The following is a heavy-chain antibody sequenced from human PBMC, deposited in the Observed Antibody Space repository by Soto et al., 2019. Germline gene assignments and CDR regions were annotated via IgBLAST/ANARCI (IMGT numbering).Heavy chain of an antibody. J-gene: IGHJ2*01. V-gene: IGHV3-9*01. D-gene: IGHD4-17*01. CDR1: GFSIDDYA. CDR2: ISWNSGRV. CDR3: SKYGGATWYLDL. Sequence: GGSLRLSCAASGFSIDDYALHWVRQAPGKGLEWVSGISWNSGRVGYADSVKGRFTISRDNAKNSLYLQMNSLRDEDTALYYCSKYGGATWYLDLWRRDTLVTVSS.